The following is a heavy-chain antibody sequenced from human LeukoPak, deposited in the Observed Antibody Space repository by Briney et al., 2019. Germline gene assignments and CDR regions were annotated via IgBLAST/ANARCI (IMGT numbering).Heavy chain of an antibody. J-gene: IGHJ2*01. CDR1: GFTVSSFS. D-gene: IGHD6-13*01. Sequence: GGSLRLSCAASGFTVSSFSMNWVRQAPGKGLEWVSSISHSGSYKYYADSVQGRFTISRDNAKNSLYLQMNSLRAEDTAVYYCARGGYSGSWYPPYWYFDLWGRGTLVTVSS. V-gene: IGHV3-21*01. CDR3: ARGGYSGSWYPPYWYFDL. CDR2: ISHSGSYK.